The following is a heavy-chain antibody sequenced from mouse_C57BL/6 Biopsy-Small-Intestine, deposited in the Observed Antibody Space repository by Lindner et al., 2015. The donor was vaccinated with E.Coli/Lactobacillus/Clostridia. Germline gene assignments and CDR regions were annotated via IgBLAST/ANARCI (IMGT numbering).Heavy chain of an antibody. J-gene: IGHJ4*01. D-gene: IGHD1-1*02. CDR1: GYTFTNYW. CDR3: ARNYYAMDY. Sequence: VQLQESGAELVRPGTSVKMSCKASGYTFTNYWINWAKQRPGHGLEWIGDIYPGGGYTNYNGKFKGKATLTADKSSSTAYMQLSSLTSEDSAVYFCARNYYAMDYWGQGTSVTVSS. V-gene: IGHV1-63*01. CDR2: IYPGGGYT.